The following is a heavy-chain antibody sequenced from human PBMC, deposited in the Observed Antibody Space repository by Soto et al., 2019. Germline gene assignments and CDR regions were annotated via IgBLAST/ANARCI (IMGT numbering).Heavy chain of an antibody. V-gene: IGHV4-34*01. CDR3: ARGPYDILSGSRGYFDY. CDR1: GGSFSGYY. Sequence: QVQLQQWGAGLLKPSETLSLTCAVYGGSFSGYYWSWIRQPPGKGLEWIGEVSHSGSTKYNPSPESRVTISVDTSKNQFSLRLSSMTAADTAVYYCARGPYDILSGSRGYFDYWGHGILVTVSS. CDR2: VSHSGST. D-gene: IGHD3-9*01. J-gene: IGHJ4*01.